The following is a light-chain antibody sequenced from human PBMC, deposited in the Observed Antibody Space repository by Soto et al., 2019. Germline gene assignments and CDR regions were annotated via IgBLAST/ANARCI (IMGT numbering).Light chain of an antibody. CDR1: QNIRTS. V-gene: IGKV1-39*01. CDR2: GAS. Sequence: QMTQSPSSLSASVGARVTITCQASQNIRTSLNWYQQKPGKAPSLLIYGASTLQSGVPSRFSGSASATDFTLTISSLQPEDFATYYCQQSYTTPRTFGQGTKVEIK. J-gene: IGKJ1*01. CDR3: QQSYTTPRT.